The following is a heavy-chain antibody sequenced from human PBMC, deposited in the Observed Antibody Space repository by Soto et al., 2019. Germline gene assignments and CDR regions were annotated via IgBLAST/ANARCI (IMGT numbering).Heavy chain of an antibody. CDR2: ISADGSSQ. CDR3: ALPVVAGTPDY. CDR1: GFTFSRSP. D-gene: IGHD2-15*01. V-gene: IGHV3-30-3*01. Sequence: QVQLVESGGGEVKPGTSLRLSCAASGFTFSRSPMHWVRQAPGKGLDWVGLISADGSSQHYADSVRGRFIISRDNFRNTMSLQMDRLKPEDTAVYDCALPVVAGTPDYWGQVALVSVSS. J-gene: IGHJ4*02.